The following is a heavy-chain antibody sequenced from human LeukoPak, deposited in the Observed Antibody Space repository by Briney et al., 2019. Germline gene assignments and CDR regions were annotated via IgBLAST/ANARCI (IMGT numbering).Heavy chain of an antibody. CDR3: ARTYCGGDCYIRGAFDI. D-gene: IGHD2-21*01. V-gene: IGHV3-23*01. CDR1: GFTFNSYA. CDR2: ISGSGSST. J-gene: IGHJ3*02. Sequence: GGSLRLSCAASGFTFNSYAMSWVRQAPGKGLEWVSTISGSGSSTYYADSVKGRFTISRDNAKNSLYLQMNSLRAEDTAVYYCARTYCGGDCYIRGAFDIWGQGTMVTVSS.